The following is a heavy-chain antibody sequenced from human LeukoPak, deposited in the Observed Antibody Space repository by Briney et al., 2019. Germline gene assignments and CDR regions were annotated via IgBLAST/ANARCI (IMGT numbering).Heavy chain of an antibody. CDR2: IVSNGGRT. CDR3: VKDPFYGGNPLYYFDY. J-gene: IGHJ4*02. V-gene: IGHV3-64D*06. D-gene: IGHD4-23*01. CDR1: GFTFSSYA. Sequence: PGGSLRLSCSASGFTFSSYAMHWVRQAPGKGLECVSAIVSNGGRTYYADSVKGRFTISRDNSKNTLYLQMSSLRAEDTALYYCVKDPFYGGNPLYYFDYWGQGTLVTVSS.